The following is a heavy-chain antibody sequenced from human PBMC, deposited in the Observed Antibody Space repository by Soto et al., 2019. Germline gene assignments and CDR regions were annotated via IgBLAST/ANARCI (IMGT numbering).Heavy chain of an antibody. Sequence: SETLSLTCTVSGGSISSSSYYWGWIRQPPGKGLEWIGSIYYSGSTYYNPSLKSRVTISVDTSKNQFSLKLSSVTAADTAVYYCASGGYYYDSSGYYFDYWGQGTLVTVSS. D-gene: IGHD3-22*01. CDR3: ASGGYYYDSSGYYFDY. CDR2: IYYSGST. CDR1: GGSISSSSYY. J-gene: IGHJ4*02. V-gene: IGHV4-39*01.